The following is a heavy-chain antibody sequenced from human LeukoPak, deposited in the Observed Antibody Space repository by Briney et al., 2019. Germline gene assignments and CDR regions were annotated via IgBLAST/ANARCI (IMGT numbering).Heavy chain of an antibody. CDR2: ISGSGGST. CDR3: ASLGYCSGGSCYSGYYYGMDV. CDR1: GFTVSSNY. V-gene: IGHV3-23*01. J-gene: IGHJ6*02. Sequence: GGSLRLSCAASGFTVSSNYMSWVRQAPGKGLEWVSAISGSGGSTYYADSVKGRFTISRDNSKNTLYLQMNSLRAEDTAVYYCASLGYCSGGSCYSGYYYGMDVWGQGTTVTVSS. D-gene: IGHD2-15*01.